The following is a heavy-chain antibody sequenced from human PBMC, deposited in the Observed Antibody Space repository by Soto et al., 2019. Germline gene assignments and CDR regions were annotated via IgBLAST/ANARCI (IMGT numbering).Heavy chain of an antibody. CDR1: GGTLSNTG. Sequence: QVQLVQSGAEVKRPGSSVRVSCRASGGTLSNTGINWVRQAPGQGLEWVGGITPIFASPSYAQNFQDRVTIIADESTNTVYMDLLSLRSEDTAVYFCASGCATHRCYFGLDRVWGQGTLVTVAS. CDR2: ITPIFASP. CDR3: ASGCATHRCYFGLDRV. V-gene: IGHV1-69*01. J-gene: IGHJ4*02. D-gene: IGHD2-15*01.